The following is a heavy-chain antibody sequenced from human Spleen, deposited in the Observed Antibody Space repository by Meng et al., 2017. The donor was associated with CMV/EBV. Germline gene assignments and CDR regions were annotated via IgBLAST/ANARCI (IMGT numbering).Heavy chain of an antibody. CDR3: ARGGGTVRFLEWLNY. D-gene: IGHD3-3*01. Sequence: SGYPFTSYDINWVRQATGQRLEWMGWMNPNSGNTGDARKFQGRITMTRDTSTSTAYMELSSLTSEDTAVYFCARGGGTVRFLEWLNYWGQGTLVTVSS. J-gene: IGHJ4*02. CDR1: GYPFTSYD. CDR2: MNPNSGNT. V-gene: IGHV1-8*01.